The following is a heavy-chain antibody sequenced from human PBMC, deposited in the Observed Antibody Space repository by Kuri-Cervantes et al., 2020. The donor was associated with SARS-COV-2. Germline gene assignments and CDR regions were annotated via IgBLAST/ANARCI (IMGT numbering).Heavy chain of an antibody. V-gene: IGHV4-34*01. CDR1: GGSFSGYY. CDR3: ARLHIVVVPAASDY. J-gene: IGHJ4*02. D-gene: IGHD2-2*01. Sequence: SETLSLTCAVYGGSFSGYYWSWIRQPPGKGLEWIGEINHSGSTNYNPSLKSRVTISVDTSKNQFSMKLSSVTAADTAVYYCARLHIVVVPAASDYWGQATLVTVSS. CDR2: INHSGST.